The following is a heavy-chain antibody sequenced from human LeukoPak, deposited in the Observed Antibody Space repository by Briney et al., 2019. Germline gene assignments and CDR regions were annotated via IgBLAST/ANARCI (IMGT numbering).Heavy chain of an antibody. CDR1: GASISGSGYY. V-gene: IGHV4-39*01. CDR3: AKSGGYGLIDY. Sequence: PSQTLSLTCTVSGASISGSGYYWGWIRQPPGKGLEWIGNIYDSGSTYYNASLQSRVTISIDTSKNQFSLRLSSVTAADTAMYYCAKSGGYGLIDYWGQGTLVTVSS. J-gene: IGHJ4*02. CDR2: IYDSGST. D-gene: IGHD1-26*01.